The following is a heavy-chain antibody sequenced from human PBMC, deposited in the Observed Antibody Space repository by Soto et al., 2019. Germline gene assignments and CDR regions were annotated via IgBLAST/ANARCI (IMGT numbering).Heavy chain of an antibody. Sequence: GSLRLSCAASGFTFSTYAMSWVRQAPGKGLEWVSTISDSGVRTYYAASVKGRFTISRDNSKNTLFLLMNSLSAEDTAPYYCAKFHGSGTYYNFPDYWGQGTLVTVSS. CDR2: ISDSGVRT. J-gene: IGHJ4*02. D-gene: IGHD3-10*01. V-gene: IGHV3-23*01. CDR3: AKFHGSGTYYNFPDY. CDR1: GFTFSTYA.